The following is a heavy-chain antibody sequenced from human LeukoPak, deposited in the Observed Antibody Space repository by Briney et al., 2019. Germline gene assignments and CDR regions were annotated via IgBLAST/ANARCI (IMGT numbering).Heavy chain of an antibody. Sequence: SETLSLTCTVSGGSISSYYWSWIRQPPGKGLEWIGYIYYSGSTNYNPSLKSRVTISVDTSKNQFPLKLSSVTAADTAVYYCARIVADDYYYYYYGMDVWGQGTTVTVSS. D-gene: IGHD2-21*01. J-gene: IGHJ6*02. V-gene: IGHV4-59*01. CDR2: IYYSGST. CDR1: GGSISSYY. CDR3: ARIVADDYYYYYYGMDV.